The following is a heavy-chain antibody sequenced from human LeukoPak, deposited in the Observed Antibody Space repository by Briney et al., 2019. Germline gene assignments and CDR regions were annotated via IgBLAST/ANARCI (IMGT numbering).Heavy chain of an antibody. D-gene: IGHD2-21*02. Sequence: ASVKVPCKASGYTFTSYGISWVRQAPGQGLEWMGWISAYNGKTNYAQKLQGRVTMTTDTSTSTAYMELRSLRSDDTAVYYCARDPDSDNWFDPWGQGTLVTVSS. J-gene: IGHJ5*02. V-gene: IGHV1-18*01. CDR3: ARDPDSDNWFDP. CDR1: GYTFTSYG. CDR2: ISAYNGKT.